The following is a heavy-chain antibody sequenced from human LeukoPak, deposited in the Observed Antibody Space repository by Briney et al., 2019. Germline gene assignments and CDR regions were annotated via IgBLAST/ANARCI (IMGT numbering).Heavy chain of an antibody. V-gene: IGHV3-23*01. CDR1: GFTFSSYA. CDR2: ISGSGGST. J-gene: IGHJ4*02. Sequence: GGSLRLSCAASGFTFSSYAMSWVRQAPGKGLEWVSAISGSGGSTYYADSVKGRFTISRDNSKNTLYLQMNSLRAEDTAVYYCARFYYYDSSGYYYYFDYWGQGTLVTVSS. D-gene: IGHD3-22*01. CDR3: ARFYYYDSSGYYYYFDY.